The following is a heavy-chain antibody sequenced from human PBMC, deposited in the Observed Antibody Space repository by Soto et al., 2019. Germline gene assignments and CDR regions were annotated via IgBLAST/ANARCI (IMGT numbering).Heavy chain of an antibody. J-gene: IGHJ6*02. Sequence: SETLSLTCTVSGGSISSYYWSWIRQPPGKGLEWIGYIYYSGSINYNPSLKSRVTISVDTSKNQFSLKLSSVTAADTAVYYCARDGSFTMVRGVYGMDVWGQGTTVTVSS. CDR1: GGSISSYY. CDR2: IYYSGSI. CDR3: ARDGSFTMVRGVYGMDV. V-gene: IGHV4-59*01. D-gene: IGHD3-10*01.